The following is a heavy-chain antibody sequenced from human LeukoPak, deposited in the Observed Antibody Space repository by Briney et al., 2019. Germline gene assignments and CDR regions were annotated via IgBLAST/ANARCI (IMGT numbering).Heavy chain of an antibody. CDR1: GYTFTSYY. D-gene: IGHD6-19*01. J-gene: IGHJ4*02. Sequence: ASVKVSCKAPGYTFTSYYMHWVRQAPGQGLEWMGMINPSGGSTSYAQKFQGRVTMTRDTSTSTVYMELSSLRSEDTAVYYCARDLQGSGWYYWGQGTLVTVSS. CDR3: ARDLQGSGWYY. CDR2: INPSGGST. V-gene: IGHV1-46*01.